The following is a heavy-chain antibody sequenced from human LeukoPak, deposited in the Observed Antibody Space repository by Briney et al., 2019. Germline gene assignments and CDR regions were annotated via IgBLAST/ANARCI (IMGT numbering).Heavy chain of an antibody. D-gene: IGHD3-16*01. CDR1: GFTFGDYA. V-gene: IGHV3-49*04. J-gene: IGHJ3*01. Sequence: GGSLRLSCTASGFTFGDYAMSWVRQAPGQGLEWVGFIRSKAYGGTIEYAASVKGRFTISRDDSKSIAYLQMNSLKTEDTAVYYCTRGGHPATLDAFDVWGQGTMVTVSS. CDR2: IRSKAYGGTI. CDR3: TRGGHPATLDAFDV.